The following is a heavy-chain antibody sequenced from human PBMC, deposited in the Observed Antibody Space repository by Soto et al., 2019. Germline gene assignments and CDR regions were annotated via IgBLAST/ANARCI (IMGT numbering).Heavy chain of an antibody. CDR2: SSSKANSYAT. CDR1: GFTFSGSA. CDR3: TRQAVEQWLAVLYGMDV. D-gene: IGHD6-19*01. V-gene: IGHV3-73*01. Sequence: GGSLRLSCAASGFTFSGSAMHWVRQASGKGLEWVGRSSSKANSYATAYAASVKGRFTISRDDSKNTAYLQMNSLKTEDTAVYYCTRQAVEQWLAVLYGMDVWGQGTTVTVSS. J-gene: IGHJ6*02.